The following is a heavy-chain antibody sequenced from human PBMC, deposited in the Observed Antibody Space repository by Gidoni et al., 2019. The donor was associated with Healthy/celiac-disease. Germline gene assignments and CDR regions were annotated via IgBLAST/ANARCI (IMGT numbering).Heavy chain of an antibody. CDR2: ISSSSSYI. CDR3: ARAGGYDILTGYYRAPPNY. V-gene: IGHV3-21*01. J-gene: IGHJ4*02. CDR1: GFTFSSYS. Sequence: EVQLVESGGGLVKPGGSLRLSCAASGFTFSSYSMNWVRQAPGKGLEWVSSISSSSSYIYYADSVKGRFTISRDNAKNSLYLQMNSLRAEDTAVYYCARAGGYDILTGYYRAPPNYWGQGTLVTVSS. D-gene: IGHD3-9*01.